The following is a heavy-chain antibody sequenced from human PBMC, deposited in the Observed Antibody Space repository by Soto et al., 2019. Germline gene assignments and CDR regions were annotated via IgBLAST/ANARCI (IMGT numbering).Heavy chain of an antibody. CDR3: ARHFSSGWIYHYGLDV. Sequence: PSETLSLTCTVSGDSISRDSYYWGWIRQPPGKGLEWIGSVYYSGSTYYSPSFQSRITISVDTSKNQFSLKMTSVTAADTAVYYCARHFSSGWIYHYGLDVWGLGTTVTVYS. V-gene: IGHV4-39*01. CDR1: GDSISRDSYY. D-gene: IGHD6-19*01. CDR2: VYYSGST. J-gene: IGHJ6*02.